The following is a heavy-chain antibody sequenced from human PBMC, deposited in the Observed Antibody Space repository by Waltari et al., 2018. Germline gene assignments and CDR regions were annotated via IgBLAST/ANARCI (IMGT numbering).Heavy chain of an antibody. J-gene: IGHJ4*02. CDR2: IKQDGSEK. CDR3: ARDGEWSTYFDY. V-gene: IGHV3-7*01. Sequence: EVQLVESGGGLVQPGGSLRLSCAASGFTFRSYWMSWVRQAPGKGLEWVANIKQDGSEKYYVDSVKGRFTISRDNAKNSVYLQMNSLRAEDTAVYYCARDGEWSTYFDYWGQGTLVTVSS. D-gene: IGHD3-3*01. CDR1: GFTFRSYW.